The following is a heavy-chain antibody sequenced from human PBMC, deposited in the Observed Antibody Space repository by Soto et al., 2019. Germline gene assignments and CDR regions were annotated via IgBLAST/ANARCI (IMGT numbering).Heavy chain of an antibody. V-gene: IGHV3-23*01. D-gene: IGHD5-12*01. J-gene: IGHJ4*02. CDR1: GFTFSSYA. CDR2: ISGSGGSH. CDR3: AKVEGGYSGYENDY. Sequence: GGSLRLSCAASGFTFSSYAMSWVRQAPGKGLEWFPAISGSGGSHYYADSVKGRFTISRDNSKNTLYLQMNSLRAEDTAVYYCAKVEGGYSGYENDYWGQGTLVTVSS.